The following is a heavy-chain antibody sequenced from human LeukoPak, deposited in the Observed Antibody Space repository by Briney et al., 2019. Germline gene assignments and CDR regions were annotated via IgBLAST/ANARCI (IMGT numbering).Heavy chain of an antibody. V-gene: IGHV1-69*13. CDR2: IIPIFGTA. D-gene: IGHD3-16*01. CDR3: ARVADYVWGTEKD. Sequence: SVKVSCKASGGTFSSYAISWVRQAPGQGLEWMGGIIPIFGTANYAQKFQGRVTITADESTSTAYMELSSLRSEDTAVYYCARVADYVWGTEKDWGQGTLVTVSS. J-gene: IGHJ4*02. CDR1: GGTFSSYA.